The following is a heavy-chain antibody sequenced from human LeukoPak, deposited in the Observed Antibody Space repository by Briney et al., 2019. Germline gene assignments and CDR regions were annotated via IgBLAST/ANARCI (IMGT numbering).Heavy chain of an antibody. V-gene: IGHV3-23*01. CDR3: AKRIRDGYNTPIDY. CDR1: GFSVTSTY. Sequence: GGSLRLSCAASGFSVTSTYMSWVRQAPGKGLEWVSGISGSGGEISYAHSVKGRFTISRDSSKNTLYLQMNSLRDEDTATYYCAKRIRDGYNTPIDYWGRGTLVTVSS. CDR2: ISGSGGEI. D-gene: IGHD5-24*01. J-gene: IGHJ4*02.